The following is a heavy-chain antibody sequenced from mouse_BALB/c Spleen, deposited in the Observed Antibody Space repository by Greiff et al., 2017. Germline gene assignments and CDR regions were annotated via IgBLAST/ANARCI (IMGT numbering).Heavy chain of an antibody. CDR2: IWADGST. V-gene: IGHV2-9*02. J-gene: IGHJ3*01. Sequence: VMLVESGPGLVAPSQSLSITCTVSGFSLTGYGVHWVRQPPGKGLEWLGVIWADGSTNYNSALMSRLSISKNNSKSQVFLKMNSLQTDDTAMYYCGRGVDGAWFAYWGQGTLVTVSA. CDR1: GFSLTGYG. CDR3: GRGVDGAWFAY.